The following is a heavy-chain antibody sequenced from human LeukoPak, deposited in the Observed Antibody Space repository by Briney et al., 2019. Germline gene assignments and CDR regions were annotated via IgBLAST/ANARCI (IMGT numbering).Heavy chain of an antibody. CDR2: IKSFADGGTT. Sequence: GGSLRLSCAASGFSFNNAWMSWVRQAPGKGLEWVGGIKSFADGGTTDYAAPVKGRFSISRDDSKNTMYLQMNTLKTEDTAVYYCSRKGAAAFFDYWGQGTRVTVSS. CDR1: GFSFNNAW. CDR3: SRKGAAAFFDY. V-gene: IGHV3-15*01. D-gene: IGHD2-2*01. J-gene: IGHJ4*02.